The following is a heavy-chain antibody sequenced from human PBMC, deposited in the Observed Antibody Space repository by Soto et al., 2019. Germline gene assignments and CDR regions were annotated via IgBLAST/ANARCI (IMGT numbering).Heavy chain of an antibody. CDR3: ARADRKWLDP. CDR1: GGSMYSYF. V-gene: IGHV4-59*01. CDR2: VYYGGSA. J-gene: IGHJ5*02. Sequence: PSETLSLTCSVSGGSMYSYFWSWIRQPPGKGLEWIGYVYYGGSANYNPSLKSRVTFSVDTSKNEVSLKLTSVTAADTAVYYCARADRKWLDPWGQGILVTVYS.